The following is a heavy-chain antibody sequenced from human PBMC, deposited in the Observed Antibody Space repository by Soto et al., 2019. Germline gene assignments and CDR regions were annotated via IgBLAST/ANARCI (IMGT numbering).Heavy chain of an antibody. Sequence: SDTLSLTCTVSGGSIRTSYWSWIRQPPGKGLEWIGYTYNSGSTNYNPSLKSRVTISVDTSKNQFSLHLSSVTAAETAVYYCARDAFDIWGQGTMVNVSS. CDR3: ARDAFDI. J-gene: IGHJ3*02. CDR1: GGSIRTSY. CDR2: TYNSGST. V-gene: IGHV4-59*01.